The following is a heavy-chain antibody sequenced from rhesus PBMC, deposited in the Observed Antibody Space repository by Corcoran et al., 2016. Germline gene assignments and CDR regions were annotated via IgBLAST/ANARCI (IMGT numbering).Heavy chain of an antibody. CDR1: GYISTDYY. D-gene: IGHD1-44*01. CDR3: TRERYSGPWNFGY. Sequence: QVQLVQSGTEVKKPGSSVKVSCKASGYISTDYYMHWVRQAPGQGLEWVGETNPNTGGHNYALKFPGRVIVTRATSASASYMELSSLTSEDTAIYYCTRERYSGPWNFGYWGQGVLVTVSS. V-gene: IGHV1-138*01. CDR2: TNPNTGGH. J-gene: IGHJ4*01.